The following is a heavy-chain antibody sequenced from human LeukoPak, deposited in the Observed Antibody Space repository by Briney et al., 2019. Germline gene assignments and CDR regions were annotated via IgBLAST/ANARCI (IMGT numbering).Heavy chain of an antibody. CDR3: AKDKIVAGYYFDY. Sequence: GGSLRLSCAASGFTFSSYAMSWVRQAPGKGLEWVSGISWNSGSIGYADSVKGRFTISRDNAKNSLYLQMNSLRAEDTALYYCAKDKIVAGYYFDYWGQGTLVTVSS. D-gene: IGHD6-19*01. CDR2: ISWNSGSI. CDR1: GFTFSSYA. J-gene: IGHJ4*02. V-gene: IGHV3-9*01.